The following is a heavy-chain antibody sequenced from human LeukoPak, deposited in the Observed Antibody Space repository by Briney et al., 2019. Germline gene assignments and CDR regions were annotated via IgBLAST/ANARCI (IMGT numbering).Heavy chain of an antibody. D-gene: IGHD1-26*01. CDR3: VRQREQVMLYYYFDL. CDR2: TYFRSKWYN. J-gene: IGHJ2*01. CDR1: GDSVSSDNAT. Sequence: SQTLSLTCAVSGDSVSSDNATWNWIRQSPSRGLEWLGRTYFRSKWYNDFAASVRGRITINADTSKNQFSLQLNSVTPEDTAVYYCVRQREQVMLYYYFDLWGRGTLVTVSS. V-gene: IGHV6-1*01.